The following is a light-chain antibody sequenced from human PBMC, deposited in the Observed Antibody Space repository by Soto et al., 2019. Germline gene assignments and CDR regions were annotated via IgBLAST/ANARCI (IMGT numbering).Light chain of an antibody. CDR2: HVT. CDR3: SSYTSSTVYI. J-gene: IGLJ1*01. CDR1: SSDVGGYSY. Sequence: QSSLTQPASVSWSPGQSITLSCTGTSSDVGGYSYVSWYQQHPGDAPKLMIYHVTNRPSGVSDRFSGSKSGNTASLTISGLQAEDEADYYCSSYTSSTVYIFGTGTKVTVL. V-gene: IGLV2-14*03.